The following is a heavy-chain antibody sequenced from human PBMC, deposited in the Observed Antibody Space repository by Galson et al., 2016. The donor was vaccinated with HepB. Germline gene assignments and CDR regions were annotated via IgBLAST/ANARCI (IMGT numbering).Heavy chain of an antibody. D-gene: IGHD2-21*01. J-gene: IGHJ2*01. Sequence: PALVKPTQTLTLTCTFSGFSLSASGVAVGWIRQPPGKALKWLALIFWDDEKLYSPSLQTRLTITKDTSKKQVVLTMTNMDPADTATYYCAHRGGLFPYWYFDFWGRGTLVAVSS. CDR2: IFWDDEK. V-gene: IGHV2-5*02. CDR1: GFSLSASGVA. CDR3: AHRGGLFPYWYFDF.